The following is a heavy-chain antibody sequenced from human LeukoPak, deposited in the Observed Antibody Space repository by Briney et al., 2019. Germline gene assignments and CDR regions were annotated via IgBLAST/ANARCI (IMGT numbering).Heavy chain of an antibody. Sequence: PGGSLRLSCAASGFTFSSYWIHWVRQPPGKGLVWVSRINGDGRDTTYADSVKGRFTISRDNAKNTLYLQMNGLRAEDTAVYYCARDRYYYGSGSPKDYYFGMDVWGQGTMVTVSS. CDR1: GFTFSSYW. D-gene: IGHD3-10*01. J-gene: IGHJ6*02. CDR3: ARDRYYYGSGSPKDYYFGMDV. CDR2: INGDGRDT. V-gene: IGHV3-74*01.